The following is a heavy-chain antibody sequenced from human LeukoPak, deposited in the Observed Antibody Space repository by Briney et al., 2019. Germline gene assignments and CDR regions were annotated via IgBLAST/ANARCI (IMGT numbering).Heavy chain of an antibody. CDR3: AKVADCSSTSCYDGSDYFDY. J-gene: IGHJ4*02. CDR2: ISGSGGST. CDR1: GFTFSSYA. V-gene: IGHV3-23*01. D-gene: IGHD2-2*01. Sequence: GGSLRLSCAASGFTFSSYAMSWVRQAPGKGLEWVSAISGSGGSTFYADSVKGRFTISRDNSKNTLYLRMNRLRAEDTAVYYCAKVADCSSTSCYDGSDYFDYWGQGTLVTVSS.